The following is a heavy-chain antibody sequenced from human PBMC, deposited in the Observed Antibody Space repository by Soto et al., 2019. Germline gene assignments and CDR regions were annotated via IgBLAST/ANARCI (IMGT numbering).Heavy chain of an antibody. CDR3: ARDAWDYYDSSGPSDAFDI. D-gene: IGHD3-22*01. CDR1: GGTCSSYA. Sequence: AVKGTCKDSGGTCSSYAISWVRQAPGQGLEWMGGIIPIFGTANYAQKFQGRVTITADESTSTAYMELSSLRSEDTAVYYCARDAWDYYDSSGPSDAFDIWGQGTMVTVSS. V-gene: IGHV1-69*13. J-gene: IGHJ3*02. CDR2: IIPIFGTA.